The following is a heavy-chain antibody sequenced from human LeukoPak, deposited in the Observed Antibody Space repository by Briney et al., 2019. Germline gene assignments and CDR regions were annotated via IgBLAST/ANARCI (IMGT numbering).Heavy chain of an antibody. V-gene: IGHV1-2*02. CDR1: GYTFTGDY. D-gene: IGHD6-19*01. CDR3: ARDWYSSGWYGLGY. CDR2: INPNSGGT. Sequence: ASVKVSCKASGYTFTGDYMHWVRQAPGQGLEWMGWINPNSGGTKCAQKFQGRLTMTRDTSISTAYMELNRLTSDDTAVYYCARDWYSSGWYGLGYWGQGTLVTVSS. J-gene: IGHJ4*02.